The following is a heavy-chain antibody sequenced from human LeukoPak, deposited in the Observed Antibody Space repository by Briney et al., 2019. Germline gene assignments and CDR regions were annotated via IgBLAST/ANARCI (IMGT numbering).Heavy chain of an antibody. J-gene: IGHJ4*02. CDR3: ARDSVAAGTIDY. Sequence: GGSLRLSCAASGFTFSSYEMNWVRQAPGKGLEWVSYISSSGSTIYYADSVKGRFTTSRDNAKNSLYLQMNSLRAEDTAVYYCARDSVAAGTIDYWGQGTLVTVSS. D-gene: IGHD6-13*01. V-gene: IGHV3-48*03. CDR1: GFTFSSYE. CDR2: ISSSGSTI.